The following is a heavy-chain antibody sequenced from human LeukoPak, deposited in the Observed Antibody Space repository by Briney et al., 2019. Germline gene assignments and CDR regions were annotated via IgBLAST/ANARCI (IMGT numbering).Heavy chain of an antibody. J-gene: IGHJ6*02. V-gene: IGHV4-34*01. Sequence: SETLSLTCAVYGGSFSGYCWSWIRQPPGKGLEWIGEINHSGSTNYNPSLKSRVTISVDTSKNQFSLKLSSVTAADTAVYYCARGRTTYYGSGSYSFPRGMDVWGQGTTVTVSS. CDR2: INHSGST. CDR1: GGSFSGYC. CDR3: ARGRTTYYGSGSYSFPRGMDV. D-gene: IGHD3-10*01.